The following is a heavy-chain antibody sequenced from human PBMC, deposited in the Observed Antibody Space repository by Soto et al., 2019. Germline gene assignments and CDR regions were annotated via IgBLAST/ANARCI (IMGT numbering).Heavy chain of an antibody. J-gene: IGHJ6*02. Sequence: PSETLCLACAVYGGTFSGYYWSGIRQPPGKGLEWIGEINRSGSTNYNPSLKSRVTISVDTSKNQFSLKLSSVTAADTAVYYCARGRGQNYDYVWGSYRYKGYYYGMDVWGQGTTVTVSS. D-gene: IGHD3-16*02. CDR2: INRSGST. CDR3: ARGRGQNYDYVWGSYRYKGYYYGMDV. CDR1: GGTFSGYY. V-gene: IGHV4-34*01.